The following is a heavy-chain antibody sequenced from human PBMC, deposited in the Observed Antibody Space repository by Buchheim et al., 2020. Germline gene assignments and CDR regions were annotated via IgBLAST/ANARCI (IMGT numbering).Heavy chain of an antibody. CDR3: ARSPTGGSYSGGYYFDY. CDR1: GGYISSGGYS. J-gene: IGHJ4*02. Sequence: QLQLQESGSGLVKPPQTLSLTCAVSGGYISSGGYSWGWIRQPPGKGLEWIGYIYHSGSTYYNPSLKRRVTISVDRSKNQFSLKLSSVTAADTAVYYCARSPTGGSYSGGYYFDYWGQGTL. D-gene: IGHD1-26*01. CDR2: IYHSGST. V-gene: IGHV4-30-2*01.